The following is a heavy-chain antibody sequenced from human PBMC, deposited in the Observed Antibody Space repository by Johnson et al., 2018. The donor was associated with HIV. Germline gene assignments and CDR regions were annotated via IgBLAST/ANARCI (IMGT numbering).Heavy chain of an antibody. CDR2: IRYDGSNK. D-gene: IGHD6-13*01. V-gene: IGHV3-30*02. Sequence: QVQLVESGGGVVQPGGSLRLSCAASGFTFSSYGMHWVRQAPGNGLEWVAFIRYDGSNKYYADSVKGRFTISRDNSKNTLYLQMNSLRAEDTAVYYCAKDFIAAAGHDAFDIWGQGTMVTVSS. CDR1: GFTFSSYG. J-gene: IGHJ3*02. CDR3: AKDFIAAAGHDAFDI.